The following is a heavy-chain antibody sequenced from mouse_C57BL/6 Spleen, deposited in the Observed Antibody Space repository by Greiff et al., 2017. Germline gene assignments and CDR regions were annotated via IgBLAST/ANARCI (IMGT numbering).Heavy chain of an antibody. CDR1: GYAFTNYL. CDR2: INPGSGGT. Sequence: VQLQQSGAELVRPGTSVKVSCKASGYAFTNYLIEWVKQRPGQGLEWIGVINPGSGGTNYHEKFKGKATLTADKSSSTAYMQLSSLTSEDSAVYFCARYGSSYWYFDVWGTGTTVTVSS. V-gene: IGHV1-54*01. CDR3: ARYGSSYWYFDV. J-gene: IGHJ1*03. D-gene: IGHD1-1*01.